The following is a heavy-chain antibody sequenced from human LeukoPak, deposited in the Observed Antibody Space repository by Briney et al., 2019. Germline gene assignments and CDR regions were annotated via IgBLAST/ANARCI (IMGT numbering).Heavy chain of an antibody. CDR2: IWYDGSNK. CDR1: GFTFSSYG. V-gene: IGHV3-33*01. J-gene: IGHJ4*02. D-gene: IGHD6-13*01. Sequence: PGRSLRLSCAASGFTFSSYGMHWVRQAPGKGLERVAVIWYDGSNKYYADSVKGRFTISRDNSKNTLYLQMNSLRAEDTAVYYCARGGLDSSSWHQFDYWGQGTLVTVSS. CDR3: ARGGLDSSSWHQFDY.